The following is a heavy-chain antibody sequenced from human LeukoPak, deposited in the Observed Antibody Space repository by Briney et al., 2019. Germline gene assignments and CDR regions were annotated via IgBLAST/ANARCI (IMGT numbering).Heavy chain of an antibody. CDR1: GYTFTSYD. CDR3: ARTPPGGLIDY. V-gene: IGHV1-8*03. D-gene: IGHD3-10*01. CDR2: MSPKSANT. J-gene: IGHJ4*02. Sequence: ASVKVSCKASGYTFTSYDINWVRQASGQGLEWMGWMSPKSANTGYAQKFQGRVTITRDTSISTAYMELSSLTSEDTAVYYCARTPPGGLIDYWGQGTLVTVSS.